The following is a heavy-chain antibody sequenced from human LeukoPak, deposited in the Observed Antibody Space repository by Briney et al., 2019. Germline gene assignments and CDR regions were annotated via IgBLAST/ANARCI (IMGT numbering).Heavy chain of an antibody. D-gene: IGHD6-6*01. Sequence: QPGGSLRLSCAASGFTFSSYAMSWVRQAPGKGLEWVSAISGSGGSTYYADSVKGRFTISRDNSKNTLYLQMNSLRAEDTAVYYCAKGQTGYSSSSYSFDYWGQGTLVTVSS. CDR2: ISGSGGST. CDR3: AKGQTGYSSSSYSFDY. J-gene: IGHJ4*02. CDR1: GFTFSSYA. V-gene: IGHV3-23*01.